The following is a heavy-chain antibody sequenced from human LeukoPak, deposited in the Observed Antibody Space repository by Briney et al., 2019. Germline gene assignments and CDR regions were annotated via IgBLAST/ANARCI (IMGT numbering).Heavy chain of an antibody. D-gene: IGHD6-13*01. V-gene: IGHV1-46*01. J-gene: IGHJ4*02. CDR3: ARGCSSSWRDLFDY. CDR1: GYTFTSYY. CDR2: IGPSSGGT. Sequence: ASVKVSCKASGYTFTSYYIHWVRQAPGQGLEWMGIIGPSSGGTTYAQRFQGRVSMTRDTSTSTVYMELSSLRSEDTAVYYCARGCSSSWRDLFDYWGQGTLVTVSS.